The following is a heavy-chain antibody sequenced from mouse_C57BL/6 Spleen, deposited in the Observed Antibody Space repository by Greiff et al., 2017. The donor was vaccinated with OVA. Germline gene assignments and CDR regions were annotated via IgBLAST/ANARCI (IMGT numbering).Heavy chain of an antibody. D-gene: IGHD2-4*01. Sequence: QVQLKQPGAELVKPGASVKVSCKASGYTFTSYWMHWVKQRPGQGLEWIGRIHPSDSDTNYNQKFKGKATLTVDKSSSTAYMQLSSLTSEDSAVYYCAIDYDYGRDYWYFDVWGTGTTVTVSS. CDR3: AIDYDYGRDYWYFDV. J-gene: IGHJ1*03. CDR1: GYTFTSYW. CDR2: IHPSDSDT. V-gene: IGHV1-74*01.